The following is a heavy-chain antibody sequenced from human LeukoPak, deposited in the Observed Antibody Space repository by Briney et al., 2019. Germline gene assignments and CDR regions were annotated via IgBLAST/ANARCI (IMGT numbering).Heavy chain of an antibody. CDR3: ARDLLAVDPDY. V-gene: IGHV3-30*03. D-gene: IGHD2-15*01. CDR2: ISYAENNK. CDR1: GFTFSSYG. Sequence: PGRSLRLSCAASGFTFSSYGMHWVRQAPGKGLEWVAAISYAENNKYYADSVKGRFTISRDNSKNTLHLQMNSLRAEDTAVYYCARDLLAVDPDYWGQGTLVTVSS. J-gene: IGHJ4*02.